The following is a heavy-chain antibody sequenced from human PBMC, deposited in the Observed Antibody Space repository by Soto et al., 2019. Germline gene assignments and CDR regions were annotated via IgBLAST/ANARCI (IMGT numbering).Heavy chain of an antibody. CDR1: GYSFTSYW. V-gene: IGHV5-10-1*01. CDR2: IDPSDSYT. D-gene: IGHD2-15*01. Sequence: ESLKISFKGSGYSFTSYWISWVRQIPGKGLEWMGRIDPSDSYTNYSPSFQGHVTISADKSISTAYLQWSSLKASDTAMYYCARGQLGYCSGGSCFRTGFDPWGQGTLVTVSS. J-gene: IGHJ5*02. CDR3: ARGQLGYCSGGSCFRTGFDP.